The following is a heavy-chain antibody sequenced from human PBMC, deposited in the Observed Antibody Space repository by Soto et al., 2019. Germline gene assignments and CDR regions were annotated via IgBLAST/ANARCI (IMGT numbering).Heavy chain of an antibody. CDR1: GYRFTTYG. CDR2: VYPGDSDT. D-gene: IGHD3-3*01. J-gene: IGHJ6*03. V-gene: IGHV5-51*01. CDR3: ARLNRPEAGFVNYMDV. Sequence: GESLKISCEGSGYRFTTYGSACVRQMPGKGLEWMGIVYPGDSDTRYSPSFQGQVTISADKSITTAYLQWSSLKALDTAVYYCARLNRPEAGFVNYMDVWGKGTTVTVSS.